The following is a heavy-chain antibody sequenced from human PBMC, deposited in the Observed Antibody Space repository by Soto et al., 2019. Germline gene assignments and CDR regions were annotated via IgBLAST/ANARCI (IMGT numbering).Heavy chain of an antibody. J-gene: IGHJ4*02. CDR2: IYYSGVT. V-gene: IGHV4-31*03. CDR1: GGSISSGGYY. D-gene: IGHD2-2*01. CDR3: ARSSTSANYFDY. Sequence: QVQLQESGPGLVKPSQTLSLTCTVSGGSISSGGYYWSWIRQHPGNGLEWIGYIYYSGVTYYNPSLNSRVTISGDTSKNQFSLKLSSVTAADTAVYYCARSSTSANYFDYWGQGTLVTVSS.